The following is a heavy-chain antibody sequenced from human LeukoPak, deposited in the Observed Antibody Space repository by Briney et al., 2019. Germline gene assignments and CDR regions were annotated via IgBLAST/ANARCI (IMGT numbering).Heavy chain of an antibody. D-gene: IGHD2-15*01. Sequence: GPLSIKRKVTAGSISSSSYYWGWIRQPPGKRLEWIGSIYYSGNTYYNPSLKSRVTISVDTSKNQFSLKLSSVTAADTAVYYCARLLCSGGTCFSGLGLFDYWCQGTLVTVSS. CDR3: ARLLCSGGTCFSGLGLFDY. CDR2: IYYSGNT. CDR1: AGSISSSSYY. J-gene: IGHJ4*02. V-gene: IGHV4-39*01.